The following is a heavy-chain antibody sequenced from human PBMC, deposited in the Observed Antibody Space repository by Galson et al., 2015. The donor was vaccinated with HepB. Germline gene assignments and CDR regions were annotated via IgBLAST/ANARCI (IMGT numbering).Heavy chain of an antibody. D-gene: IGHD1-26*01. CDR1: GGTFSSYA. J-gene: IGHJ2*01. CDR3: ARVLPPIIRGGAHWYFDL. CDR2: IIPIFGTA. Sequence: SVKVSCKASGGTFSSYAISWVRQAPGQGLEWMGGIIPIFGTANYAQKFQGRVTLTADKSTSTAYMDLSSLRSEDTAVYYCARVLPPIIRGGAHWYFDLWGRGTLVTVSS. V-gene: IGHV1-69*06.